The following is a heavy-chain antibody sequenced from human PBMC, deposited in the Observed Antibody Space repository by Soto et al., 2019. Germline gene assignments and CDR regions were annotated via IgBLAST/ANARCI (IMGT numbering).Heavy chain of an antibody. V-gene: IGHV1-46*01. CDR2: INPSGGST. D-gene: IGHD6-19*01. CDR3: RTGLYGVAVAGMRTDY. CDR1: GYTFTSYY. J-gene: IGHJ4*02. Sequence: QVQLVQSGAEVKKPGASVKVSCKASGYTFTSYYMHWVRQAPGQGLEWMGIINPSGGSTSYAQKFQGRVTMTRDTSTSTVYMELSSLRSEDTAVYYCRTGLYGVAVAGMRTDYWGQGTLVTVSS.